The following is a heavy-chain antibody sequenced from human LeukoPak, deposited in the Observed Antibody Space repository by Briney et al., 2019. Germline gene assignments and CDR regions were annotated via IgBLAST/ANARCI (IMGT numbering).Heavy chain of an antibody. CDR1: GYTFTGYY. J-gene: IGHJ4*02. CDR2: INPNSGGT. CDR3: ARDLGYSGLAVAGTAAGY. Sequence: ASVKVSCKASGYTFTGYYMHWVRQAPGQGLEWMAWINPNSGGTNYAQKFQGRVTMTRDTSISTAYMELSRLRSDDTAVYYCARDLGYSGLAVAGTAAGYWGQGTLVTVSS. V-gene: IGHV1-2*02. D-gene: IGHD6-19*01.